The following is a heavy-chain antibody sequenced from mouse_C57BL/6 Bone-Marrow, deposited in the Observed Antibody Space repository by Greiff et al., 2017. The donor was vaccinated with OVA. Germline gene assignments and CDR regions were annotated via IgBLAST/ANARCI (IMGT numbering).Heavy chain of an antibody. CDR2: IWGVGST. CDR3: ASSPPPYYSNPFAY. CDR1: GFSLTSYG. J-gene: IGHJ3*01. Sequence: QVQLKQSGPGLVAPSQSLSITCTVSGFSLTSYGVDWVRQSPGKGLEWLGVIWGVGSTNYNSALKSRLSISKDNSKSQVFLKMNSLQTDDTAMYYCASSPPPYYSNPFAYWGQGTLVTVSA. V-gene: IGHV2-6*01. D-gene: IGHD2-5*01.